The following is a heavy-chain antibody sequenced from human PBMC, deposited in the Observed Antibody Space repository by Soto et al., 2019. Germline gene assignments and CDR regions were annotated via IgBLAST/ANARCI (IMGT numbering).Heavy chain of an antibody. V-gene: IGHV3-23*01. J-gene: IGHJ5*02. CDR1: GFTFSSYA. CDR2: ISNSGHSA. D-gene: IGHD5-12*01. CDR3: AKGGPTFLNWFGP. Sequence: GGSLRLSCAASGFTFSSYAMNWVRQAPGKGLEWISVISNSGHSAYYADSVKGRFTISRDNSKNTLYQQIKSLRAEDTAAYYCAKGGPTFLNWFGPWGQGTLVTVSS.